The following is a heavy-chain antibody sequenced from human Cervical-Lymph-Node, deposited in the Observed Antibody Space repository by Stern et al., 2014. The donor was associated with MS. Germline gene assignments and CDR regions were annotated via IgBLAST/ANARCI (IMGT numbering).Heavy chain of an antibody. CDR2: IYHSGST. Sequence: QLQLQESGPGLVKPSGTLSLTCAVSGGSISSSNWWSWVRQPPGKGLEWIGEIYHSGSTNYNPSLKSRVTISVDKSKNQFSLKLSSVTAADTAVYYCARDLRVVPAAHYYYYGMDVWGQGTTVTVSS. CDR1: GGSISSSNW. CDR3: ARDLRVVPAAHYYYYGMDV. V-gene: IGHV4-4*02. J-gene: IGHJ6*02. D-gene: IGHD2-2*01.